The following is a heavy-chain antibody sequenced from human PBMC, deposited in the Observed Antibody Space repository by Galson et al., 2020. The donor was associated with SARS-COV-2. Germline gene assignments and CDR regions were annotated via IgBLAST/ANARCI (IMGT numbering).Heavy chain of an antibody. CDR2: ISSSSSHI. CDR3: AKVPLPGYYIAFYFEY. CDR1: GFTFGRYS. Sequence: GGSLRLSCAASGFTFGRYSMNWVRQAPGKGPEWVSSISSSSSHIYYADSVKGRFTVSRDNAKNSLYLQMNGLRVEDTAVYYCAKVPLPGYYIAFYFEYWGQGALVTVSS. J-gene: IGHJ4*02. D-gene: IGHD3-9*01. V-gene: IGHV3-21*01.